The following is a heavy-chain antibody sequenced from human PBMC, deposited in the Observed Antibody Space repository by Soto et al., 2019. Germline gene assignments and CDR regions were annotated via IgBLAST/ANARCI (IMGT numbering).Heavy chain of an antibody. CDR3: ARVYDYGDYHDAFDI. V-gene: IGHV3-66*01. Sequence: EVQLVESGGGLVQPGGSLRLSCAVSGFTVSTNYMTWVRQAPGKGLEGVSVLYSNDTTYYTDSVKGRFTISRDNSKNTLYLQMTTLTAEDTAVYYCARVYDYGDYHDAFDIWGQGTPVAVSS. J-gene: IGHJ3*02. CDR1: GFTVSTNY. CDR2: LYSNDTT. D-gene: IGHD4-17*01.